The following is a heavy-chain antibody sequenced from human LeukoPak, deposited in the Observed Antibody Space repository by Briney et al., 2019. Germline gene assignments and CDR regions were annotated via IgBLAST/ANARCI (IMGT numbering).Heavy chain of an antibody. CDR2: INSDGSST. D-gene: IGHD5-18*01. V-gene: IGHV3-74*01. J-gene: IGHJ4*02. CDR3: ARQYGYSYGYFFY. Sequence: GGPLRLSCAAPGFPFSSYWMHWVRHAPGKGLVWVSRINSDGSSTSYADSVKGRFTISRDNAKNTLYLQMNSLRAEDTAVYYCARQYGYSYGYFFYWGQGTLVTVSS. CDR1: GFPFSSYW.